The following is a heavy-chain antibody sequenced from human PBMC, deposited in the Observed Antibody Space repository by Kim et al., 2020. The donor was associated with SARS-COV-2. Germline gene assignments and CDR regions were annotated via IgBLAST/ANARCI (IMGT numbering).Heavy chain of an antibody. Sequence: SQTLSLTCAISGDSVSSNSAAWNWIRQSPSRGLEWLGRTYYRSKWYNDYAVSVKSRITINPDTSKNQFSLQLNSVTPEDTAVYYCARETTMVRGVIRYYYSYYGMDVWGQGTTVTVSS. J-gene: IGHJ6*02. V-gene: IGHV6-1*01. CDR2: TYYRSKWYN. D-gene: IGHD3-10*01. CDR1: GDSVSSNSAA. CDR3: ARETTMVRGVIRYYYSYYGMDV.